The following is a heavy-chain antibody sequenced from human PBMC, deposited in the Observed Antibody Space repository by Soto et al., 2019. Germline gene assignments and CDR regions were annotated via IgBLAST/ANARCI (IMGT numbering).Heavy chain of an antibody. CDR2: IYHSGST. CDR1: GGSISSYNW. Sequence: SSETLSLTCAVSGGSISSYNWWSWVRQPPGKGLEWIGEIYHSGSTNYNPSLKSRVSISVDKSKNQFSLKLTSVTAADTAVYYCARGSGYSNYYYGMDVWGQGTTVTVSS. V-gene: IGHV4-4*02. J-gene: IGHJ6*02. CDR3: ARGSGYSNYYYGMDV. D-gene: IGHD3-22*01.